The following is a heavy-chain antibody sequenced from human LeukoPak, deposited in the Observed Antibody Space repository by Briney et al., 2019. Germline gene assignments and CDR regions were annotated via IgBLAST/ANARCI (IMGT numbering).Heavy chain of an antibody. CDR2: IYYSGST. V-gene: IGHV4-39*01. J-gene: IGHJ1*01. CDR3: AWHYSSSWYYYFQH. CDR1: GGSISSSSYY. D-gene: IGHD6-13*01. Sequence: SETLSLTCTVSGGSISSSSYYWGWIRQPPGKGLEWIGSIYYSGSTYYNPSLKSRVTISVDTSKNQFSLKLSSVTAADTAVYYCAWHYSSSWYYYFQHWGQGTLVTVSS.